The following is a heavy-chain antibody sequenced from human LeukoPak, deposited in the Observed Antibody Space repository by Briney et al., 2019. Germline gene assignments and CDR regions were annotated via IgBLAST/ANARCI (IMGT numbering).Heavy chain of an antibody. CDR2: IYYSGST. CDR3: ARVPGVGGHPRSGWFDP. Sequence: SETLSLTCTVSGGSISSTSYYWGWIRQPPGKGLEWIGNIYYSGSTYYNPSLKSRVTISVDTSKNQFSLKLSSVTAADTAVYYCARVPGVGGHPRSGWFDPWGQGTLVTVSS. V-gene: IGHV4-39*07. J-gene: IGHJ5*02. CDR1: GGSISSTSYY. D-gene: IGHD2-15*01.